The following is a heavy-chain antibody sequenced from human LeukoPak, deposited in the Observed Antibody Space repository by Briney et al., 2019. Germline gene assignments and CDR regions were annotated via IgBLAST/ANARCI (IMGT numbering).Heavy chain of an antibody. CDR1: GFTFSSYA. V-gene: IGHV3-30*04. D-gene: IGHD1-1*01. Sequence: GGSLRLSCAASGFTFSSYAMHWVRQAPGKGLEWVAVISYDGSNKYYADSVKGRFTISRDNSKNTLYLQMNSLRAEDTAVYYCAREGGNSHPRAERGFDYWGQGTLVTVSS. J-gene: IGHJ4*02. CDR2: ISYDGSNK. CDR3: AREGGNSHPRAERGFDY.